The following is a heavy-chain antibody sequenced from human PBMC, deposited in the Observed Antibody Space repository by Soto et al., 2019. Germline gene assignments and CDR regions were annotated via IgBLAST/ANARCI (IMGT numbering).Heavy chain of an antibody. D-gene: IGHD2-2*01. Sequence: QLQLQESGPGLMKPSETLSLTCTVSSAPVSSSTYTWGWIRQPPGKGLEWIGSIYYSGSTYYNPSLNSRVTVSVDTSKNQFFLKVTSVTAADTAVYYCARLHGYCISSSCHGHYAMDVWGQGTTVTVSS. CDR3: ARLHGYCISSSCHGHYAMDV. CDR1: SAPVSSSTYT. CDR2: IYYSGST. V-gene: IGHV4-39*01. J-gene: IGHJ6*02.